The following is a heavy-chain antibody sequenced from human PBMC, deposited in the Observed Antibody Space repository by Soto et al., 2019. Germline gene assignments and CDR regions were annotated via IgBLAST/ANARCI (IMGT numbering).Heavy chain of an antibody. Sequence: ASVKVSCKASGYTFTSYGISWVRQAPGQGLEWMGWVSAYNGNTNYAQKLQGRVTMTTDTSTSTAYMELRSLRSDDTAVYYCARAPLAESITIFGVVIIPWIDYWGQGTLVTVSS. CDR3: ARAPLAESITIFGVVIIPWIDY. V-gene: IGHV1-18*01. CDR2: VSAYNGNT. CDR1: GYTFTSYG. D-gene: IGHD3-3*01. J-gene: IGHJ4*02.